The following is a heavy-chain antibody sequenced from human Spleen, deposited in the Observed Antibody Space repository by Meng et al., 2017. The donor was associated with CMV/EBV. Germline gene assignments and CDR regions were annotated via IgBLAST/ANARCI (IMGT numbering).Heavy chain of an antibody. CDR2: ISGSGGST. D-gene: IGHD2-2*02. CDR3: AKAGTDIVVVPAAIGSYYYYGMDV. V-gene: IGHV3-23*01. Sequence: GGSLKISCAASGFTFSSYAMSWVRQAPGKGLEWVSAISGSGGSTYYADSVKGRFTISRDNSKNTLYLQMNSLRAEDTAVYYCAKAGTDIVVVPAAIGSYYYYGMDVWGQGTTVTVSS. CDR1: GFTFSSYA. J-gene: IGHJ6*02.